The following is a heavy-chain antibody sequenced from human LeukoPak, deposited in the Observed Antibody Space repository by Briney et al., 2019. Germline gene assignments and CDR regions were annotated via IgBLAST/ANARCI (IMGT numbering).Heavy chain of an antibody. V-gene: IGHV3-7*03. CDR1: GFTFSSYW. CDR3: ARELPVVVVAATRNWFDP. CDR2: IKQDGSEK. Sequence: GGSLRLSCAASGFTFSSYWMNWVRQAPGKGLEWVANIKQDGSEKYYVDSVKGRFTISRDNAKNSLYLQMNSLRAEDTAVYYCARELPVVVVAATRNWFDPWGQGTLVTVSS. J-gene: IGHJ5*02. D-gene: IGHD2-15*01.